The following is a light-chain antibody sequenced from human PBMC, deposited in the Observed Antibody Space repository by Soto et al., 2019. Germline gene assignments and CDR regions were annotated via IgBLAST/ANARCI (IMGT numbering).Light chain of an antibody. Sequence: EIVLTQSPATLSVSPGERATLSCRASQSVSSNLAWYQQKPGQAPRLLIYGASTRATGIPARFSGSGSGTEFTLTISSLQSEDFAVYYCQQYTAWPLTFGQGTKVDI. CDR3: QQYTAWPLT. CDR1: QSVSSN. CDR2: GAS. J-gene: IGKJ1*01. V-gene: IGKV3-15*01.